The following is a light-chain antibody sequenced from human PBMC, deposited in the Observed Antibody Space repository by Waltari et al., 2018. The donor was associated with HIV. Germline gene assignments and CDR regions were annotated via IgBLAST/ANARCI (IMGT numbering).Light chain of an antibody. CDR3: QQYSHWPLMYN. CDR1: QPISSN. CDR2: AAS. Sequence: EIVMTQSPATLSVSPGERATLSCRASQPISSNLAWYQHKPGQSPRLLIYAASTRATGIPARFSASWSGTEFTLTISSLQSEDFAVYYCQQYSHWPLMYNFGQGTKLEIK. V-gene: IGKV3-15*01. J-gene: IGKJ2*01.